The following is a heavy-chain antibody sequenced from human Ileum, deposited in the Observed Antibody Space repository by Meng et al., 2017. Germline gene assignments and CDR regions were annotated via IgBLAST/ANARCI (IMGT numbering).Heavy chain of an antibody. CDR2: IYHSGST. CDR1: GYSISSGYY. Sequence: SETLSLTCAVSGYSISSGYYWGWIRQPPGKGLEWIGSIYHSGSTYYNPSLKSRVTISVDTSKSQFSLKLSSVTAADTAVYYCARLGGGDSSSWRGGWGQGTLVTVSS. D-gene: IGHD6-13*01. V-gene: IGHV4-38-2*01. J-gene: IGHJ4*02. CDR3: ARLGGGDSSSWRGG.